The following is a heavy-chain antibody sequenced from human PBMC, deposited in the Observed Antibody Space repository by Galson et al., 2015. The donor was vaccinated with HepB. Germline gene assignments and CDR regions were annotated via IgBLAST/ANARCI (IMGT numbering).Heavy chain of an antibody. D-gene: IGHD6-19*01. CDR3: ASLLFGYSSGWYAFDI. CDR1: GYTFTSYG. CDR2: ISAYNGNT. Sequence: SVKVSCKASGYTFTSYGISWVRQAPGQGLEWMGWISAYNGNTNYAQKLQGRVTMTTDTSTSTAYMGLRSLRSDDTAVYYCASLLFGYSSGWYAFDIWGQGTMVTVSS. V-gene: IGHV1-18*04. J-gene: IGHJ3*02.